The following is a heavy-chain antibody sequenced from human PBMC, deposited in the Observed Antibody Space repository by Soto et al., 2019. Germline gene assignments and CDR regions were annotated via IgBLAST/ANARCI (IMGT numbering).Heavy chain of an antibody. Sequence: SETLSLTCTVSGGSISSGGYYWSWIRQHPGKGLEWIGYIYYSGSTYYNPSLKSRVTISVDTSKNQFSLKLSSVTAADTAVYYCAREFFTRSKSITGIDPWGQGTLVTVSS. CDR1: GGSISSGGYY. CDR3: AREFFTRSKSITGIDP. J-gene: IGHJ5*02. V-gene: IGHV4-31*03. CDR2: IYYSGST. D-gene: IGHD3-3*01.